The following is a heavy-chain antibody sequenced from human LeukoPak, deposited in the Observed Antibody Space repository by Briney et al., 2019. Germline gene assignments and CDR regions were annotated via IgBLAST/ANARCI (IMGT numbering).Heavy chain of an antibody. D-gene: IGHD3-10*02. CDR3: AELGITMIGGV. CDR1: GFTFSSYS. V-gene: IGHV3-48*01. J-gene: IGHJ6*04. Sequence: GGSLRLSCAASGFTFSSYSMHWVRQAPGKGLEWVSYISSSSTTIYYADSVKGRFTISRDDAKNSLYLQMNSLRAEDTAVYYCAELGITMIGGVWGKGTTVTISS. CDR2: ISSSSTTI.